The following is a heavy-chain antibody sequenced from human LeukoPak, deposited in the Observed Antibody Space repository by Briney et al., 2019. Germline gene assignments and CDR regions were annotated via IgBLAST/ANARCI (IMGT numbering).Heavy chain of an antibody. Sequence: PSETLSLTCAVSGDSISSSNWWTWVRQHPGKGLEWIGYIYYSGSTSYYNPSLKSRVTISVDTSKNQFSLRLSSATAADTAVYYCARDCSGTTCPKLDYWGQGTLVTVSS. V-gene: IGHV4-31*11. CDR1: GDSISSSNW. J-gene: IGHJ4*02. D-gene: IGHD2-2*01. CDR3: ARDCSGTTCPKLDY. CDR2: IYYSGSTS.